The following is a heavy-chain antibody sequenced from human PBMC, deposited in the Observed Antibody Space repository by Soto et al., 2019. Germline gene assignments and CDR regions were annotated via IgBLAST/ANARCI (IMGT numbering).Heavy chain of an antibody. D-gene: IGHD5-18*01. CDR1: GFTFDDYA. Sequence: DVQLEESGGALVQPGXSLRLSCAASGFTFDDYAMYWVRQVLGKGLEWVSSISWNSGNIGYADSVKGRFTTSRDNAENSLYLQMNSLRPEDTALYYCVRSKGGYSFGTPFDYWGQGTLVTVSS. CDR2: ISWNSGNI. V-gene: IGHV3-9*01. CDR3: VRSKGGYSFGTPFDY. J-gene: IGHJ4*02.